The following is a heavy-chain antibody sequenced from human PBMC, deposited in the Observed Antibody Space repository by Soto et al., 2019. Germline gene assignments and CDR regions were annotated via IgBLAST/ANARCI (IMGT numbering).Heavy chain of an antibody. J-gene: IGHJ4*02. CDR3: ARRATPWGVAVATYDY. CDR1: GFSLTTNGVG. V-gene: IGHV2-5*02. Sequence: QITLKESGPAVVRPTQTLTLTCSFSGFSLTTNGVGVGWIRQPPGRALEWLALIYWDGDKRYSPSLKTRPTIPKDTSQSQVVLTVTNMDPGDTATYDGARRATPWGVAVATYDYWGQGPLVTVSS. CDR2: IYWDGDK. D-gene: IGHD6-19*01.